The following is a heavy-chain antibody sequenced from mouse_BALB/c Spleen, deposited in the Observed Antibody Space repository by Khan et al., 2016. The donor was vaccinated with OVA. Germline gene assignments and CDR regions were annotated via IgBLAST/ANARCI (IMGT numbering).Heavy chain of an antibody. J-gene: IGHJ3*01. Sequence: EVELVESGGDLVKPGGSLKLSCAASGFTFSSYSMSWVRQTPDKRLELVASISSGGDYTYYLDSVKGRFTISRDNAKNTLYLQMSDLKSEDTAMYYWAGHLTGSFAYWGQGTLVTVSA. D-gene: IGHD4-1*01. CDR1: GFTFSSYS. CDR3: AGHLTGSFAY. CDR2: ISSGGDYT. V-gene: IGHV5-6*01.